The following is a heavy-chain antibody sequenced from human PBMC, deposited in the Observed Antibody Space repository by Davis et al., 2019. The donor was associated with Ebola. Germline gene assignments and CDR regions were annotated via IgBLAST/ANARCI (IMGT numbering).Heavy chain of an antibody. V-gene: IGHV1-8*01. CDR2: MNPNSGNT. CDR3: ARGLFRSGILIGYYWFDP. D-gene: IGHD3-9*01. CDR1: GYTFTSYD. Sequence: ASVKVSCKASGYTFTSYDINWVRQATGQGLEWMGWMNPNSGNTGYAQKFQGRVTMTRNTSISTAYMELSSLRSEDTAVYYCARGLFRSGILIGYYWFDPWGQGTLVTVSS. J-gene: IGHJ5*02.